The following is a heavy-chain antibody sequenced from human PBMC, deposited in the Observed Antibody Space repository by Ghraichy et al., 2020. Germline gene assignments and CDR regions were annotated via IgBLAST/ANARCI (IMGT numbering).Heavy chain of an antibody. CDR2: IRSKAYGGTI. V-gene: IGHV3-49*04. CDR3: GITTYYYYGMDV. J-gene: IGHJ6*02. Sequence: GGSLRLSCTASGFSFGDYAMSWVRQAPGKGLEWVGFIRSKAYGGTIEYAASVKGRFTISRDDSKSIAYLQMNSLKTEDTAVYYCGITTYYYYGMDVWGQGTTVTVFS. CDR1: GFSFGDYA. D-gene: IGHD3-10*01.